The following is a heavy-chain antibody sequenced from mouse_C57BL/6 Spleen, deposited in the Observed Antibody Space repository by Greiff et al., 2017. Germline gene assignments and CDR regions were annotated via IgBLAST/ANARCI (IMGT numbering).Heavy chain of an antibody. CDR2: IWGGGST. J-gene: IGHJ1*03. CDR3: AKRYYYGSSYWYFDV. V-gene: IGHV2-9*01. Sequence: VKVVESGPGLVAPSQSLSITCTVSGFSLTSYGVDWVRQPPGKGLEWLGVIWGGGSTNYNSALMSRLSISKDNSKSQVFLKMNSLQTDDTAMYYCAKRYYYGSSYWYFDVWGTGTTVTVSS. CDR1: GFSLTSYG. D-gene: IGHD1-1*01.